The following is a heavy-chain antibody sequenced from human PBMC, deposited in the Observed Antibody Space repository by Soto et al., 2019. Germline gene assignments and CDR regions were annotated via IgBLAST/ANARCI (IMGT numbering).Heavy chain of an antibody. CDR2: ISYDGSNK. D-gene: IGHD6-19*01. CDR1: GFTFSSYG. V-gene: IGHV3-30*03. Sequence: GGSLRLSCAASGFTFSSYGMHWVRQAPGKGLEWVAVISYDGSNKYYADSVKGRFTISRDNAKNSLYLQMNSLRAEDTAVYYCATIEVVAFHIWGQGTMVTVSS. J-gene: IGHJ3*02. CDR3: ATIEVVAFHI.